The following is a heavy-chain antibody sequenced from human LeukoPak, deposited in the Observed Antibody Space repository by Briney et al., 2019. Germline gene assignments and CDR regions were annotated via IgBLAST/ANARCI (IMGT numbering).Heavy chain of an antibody. J-gene: IGHJ4*02. D-gene: IGHD2-21*02. V-gene: IGHV1-18*01. CDR3: ARRGCGGDCYDFDY. CDR1: GCAFTSYG. CDR2: ISAYNGNT. Sequence: GSVKVSCKASGCAFTSYGISWVRQAPGQGLEWMGWISAYNGNTNYAQKLQGRVTMATDTSTSTAYMELRSLRSDDTAVYYCARRGCGGDCYDFDYWGQGTLVTVSS.